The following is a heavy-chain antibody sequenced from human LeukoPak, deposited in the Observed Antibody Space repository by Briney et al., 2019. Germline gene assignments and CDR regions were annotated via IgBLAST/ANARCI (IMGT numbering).Heavy chain of an antibody. CDR2: ISYDGSNK. Sequence: GGSLRLSCAASGFTFSSYAMHWVRQAPGKGLEWVAVISYDGSNKYYADSVKGRFTISRDNSKNTLYLQMNSLRAEDTAVYYCAKGSDSSGWVNWFDPWGQGTLVTVSS. D-gene: IGHD6-19*01. V-gene: IGHV3-30*04. J-gene: IGHJ5*02. CDR3: AKGSDSSGWVNWFDP. CDR1: GFTFSSYA.